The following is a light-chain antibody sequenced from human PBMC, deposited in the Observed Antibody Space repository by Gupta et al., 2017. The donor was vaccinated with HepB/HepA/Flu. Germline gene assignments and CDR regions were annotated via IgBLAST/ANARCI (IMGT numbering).Light chain of an antibody. CDR3: LQHNNYPLT. J-gene: IGKJ4*01. CDR1: QGVRDD. V-gene: IGKV1-17*01. CDR2: AAS. Sequence: DIHMTQSPSSLSASVGDRVTITRRANQGVRDDLGWYQQKSRKDPKRLIYAASSLQSGVPSRFSGSGSETEFTLTISSLQPEDYATYYCLQHNNYPLTFGGGTKVEIK.